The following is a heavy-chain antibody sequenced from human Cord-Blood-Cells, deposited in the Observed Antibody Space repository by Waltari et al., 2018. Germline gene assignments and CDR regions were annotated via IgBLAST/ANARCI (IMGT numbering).Heavy chain of an antibody. D-gene: IGHD3-10*01. CDR2: INHSGST. Sequence: QVQLQQWGAGLLKPSESLSLTCAGYGGYFSGYYWSWLRQPPGKGLEWIGEINHSGSTNYNPSLKSRVTISVDTSKNQFSLKLSSVTAADTAVYYCARFRGSGSYWYFDLWGRGTLVTVSS. V-gene: IGHV4-34*01. CDR3: ARFRGSGSYWYFDL. J-gene: IGHJ2*01. CDR1: GGYFSGYY.